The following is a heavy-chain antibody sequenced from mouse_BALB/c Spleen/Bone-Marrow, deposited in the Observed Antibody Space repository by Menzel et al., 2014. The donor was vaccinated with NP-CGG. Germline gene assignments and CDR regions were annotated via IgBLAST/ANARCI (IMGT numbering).Heavy chain of an antibody. J-gene: IGHJ2*01. Sequence: EVQGVESGGGLVQPGGSLKLSCAASGFTFSSYGMSWVRQTPDKRLELVATINTNGGNTYYPDSEKGRFTISRDNAKNTLYLQMSSLKSEDTAMYYCERGLDYWGQGTPVTVSS. CDR2: INTNGGNT. CDR1: GFTFSSYG. V-gene: IGHV5-6-3*01. CDR3: ERGLDY.